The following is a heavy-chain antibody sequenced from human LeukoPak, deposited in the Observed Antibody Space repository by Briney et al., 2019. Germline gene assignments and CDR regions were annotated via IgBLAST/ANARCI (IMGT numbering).Heavy chain of an antibody. CDR3: ARRMVNYSYGMDV. D-gene: IGHD5-18*01. V-gene: IGHV3-30*04. CDR2: ISYHGSDK. Sequence: PGRSLRLSCAASGYTFSSYAVHWVRQAPGKGLEWVAVISYHGSDKYYADSVKGRFTISRDNSRNTLFLQMNSLRAEDTAVYYCARRMVNYSYGMDVWGQGTTVTVSS. CDR1: GYTFSSYA. J-gene: IGHJ6*02.